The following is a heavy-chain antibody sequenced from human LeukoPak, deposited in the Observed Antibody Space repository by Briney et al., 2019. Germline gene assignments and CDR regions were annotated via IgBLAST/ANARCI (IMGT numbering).Heavy chain of an antibody. CDR3: ARGSTYYDILTGYQERAYFDY. D-gene: IGHD3-9*01. Sequence: ASVKVSCKASGYTFTGYYMHWVRQAPGQGLEWMGRINPNSGGTNYAQKFQGRVTMTRDTSISTACMELSRLRSDDTAVYYCARGSTYYDILTGYQERAYFDYWGQGTLVTVSS. J-gene: IGHJ4*02. CDR1: GYTFTGYY. CDR2: INPNSGGT. V-gene: IGHV1-2*06.